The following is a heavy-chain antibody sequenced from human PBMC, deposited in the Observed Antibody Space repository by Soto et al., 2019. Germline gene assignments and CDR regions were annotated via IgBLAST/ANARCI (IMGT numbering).Heavy chain of an antibody. Sequence: EVQLVESGGGLVQPGGSLRLSCAASGFTVSSNYMSLVRQAPGQGLEWVSVIYSGGSTYYADSVKGRFTISRDNSKNTLYLQMNSLRAEDTAVYYCARDVYDFWSGYGYFDYWGQGTLVTVSS. D-gene: IGHD3-3*01. CDR2: IYSGGST. CDR3: ARDVYDFWSGYGYFDY. V-gene: IGHV3-66*01. CDR1: GFTVSSNY. J-gene: IGHJ4*02.